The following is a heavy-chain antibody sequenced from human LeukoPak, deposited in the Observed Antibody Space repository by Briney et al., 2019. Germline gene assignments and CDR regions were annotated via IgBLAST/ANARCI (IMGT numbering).Heavy chain of an antibody. CDR3: ARDLGGRAFDI. J-gene: IGHJ3*02. D-gene: IGHD3-16*01. CDR1: GGSISSSSYY. V-gene: IGHV4-61*01. CDR2: IYYSGST. Sequence: SETLSLTCTVSGGSISSSSYYWGWIRQPPGKGLEWIGYIYYSGSTNYNPSLKSRVTISVDTSKNQFSLKLSSVTAADTAVYYCARDLGGRAFDIWGQGTMVTVSS.